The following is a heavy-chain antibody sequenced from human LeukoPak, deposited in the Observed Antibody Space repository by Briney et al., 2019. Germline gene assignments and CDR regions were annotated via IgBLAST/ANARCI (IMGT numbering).Heavy chain of an antibody. CDR3: AAYSYGYFRYFDY. CDR1: GGSISSGSYY. Sequence: SETLSLTCTVSGGSISSGSYYWSWIRQPAGKGLEWIGRIYTSGSTNYNPSLKSRVTISVDTSKNQFSLKLSSVTAADTAVYYCAAYSYGYFRYFDYWGQGTLVTVSS. J-gene: IGHJ4*02. D-gene: IGHD5-18*01. V-gene: IGHV4-61*02. CDR2: IYTSGST.